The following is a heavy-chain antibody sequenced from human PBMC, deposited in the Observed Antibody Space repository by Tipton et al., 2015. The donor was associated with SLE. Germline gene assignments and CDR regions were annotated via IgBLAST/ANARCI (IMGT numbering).Heavy chain of an antibody. Sequence: GSLRLSCAASRFNFLSYAMSWVRQAPGKGLEWVSVISSSGSGTYYADSVKGRFTISRDNSKNTLYLQMNSLRAEDTAVYYCAKARKVTTFDLFYAMDVWGQGTTVTVSS. V-gene: IGHV3-23*01. CDR2: ISSSGSGT. D-gene: IGHD4-17*01. J-gene: IGHJ6*02. CDR1: RFNFLSYA. CDR3: AKARKVTTFDLFYAMDV.